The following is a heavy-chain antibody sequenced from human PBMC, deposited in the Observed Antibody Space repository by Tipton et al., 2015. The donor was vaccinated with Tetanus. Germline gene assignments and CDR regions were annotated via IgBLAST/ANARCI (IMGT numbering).Heavy chain of an antibody. V-gene: IGHV5-10-1*01. CDR2: IDPSDSYT. D-gene: IGHD6-13*01. J-gene: IGHJ3*02. CDR1: GYSFTSYW. Sequence: QLVQSGAEVKKPGESLRISCKGSGYSFTSYWISWVRQMPGKGLEWMGRIDPSDSYTNYSPSFQGHVPISADKSISTAYLQWSSLKASDTAMYYCARAHIAVAGPLDAFDIWGQGTMVTVSS. CDR3: ARAHIAVAGPLDAFDI.